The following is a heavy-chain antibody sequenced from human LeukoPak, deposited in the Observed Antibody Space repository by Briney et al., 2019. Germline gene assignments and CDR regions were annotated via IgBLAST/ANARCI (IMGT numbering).Heavy chain of an antibody. V-gene: IGHV4-59*01. CDR1: GGFISRYY. Sequence: SETLSLTCTVSGGFISRYYWSWIRQPPGKGLEWIGNIYYSGSTNYNPSLKSRVTISVDTSKNQFSLKLSSVTAADTAVYYCTRGSIAYYYMDVWGKGTTVTISS. J-gene: IGHJ6*03. CDR2: IYYSGST. D-gene: IGHD3-22*01. CDR3: TRGSIAYYYMDV.